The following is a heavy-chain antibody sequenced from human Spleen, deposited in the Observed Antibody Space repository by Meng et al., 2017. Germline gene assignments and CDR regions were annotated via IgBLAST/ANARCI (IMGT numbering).Heavy chain of an antibody. CDR1: GFTFSSYW. Sequence: GGSLRLSCAASGFTFSSYWMHWVRQAPGKWLVLVSRINSDGSSTSYADSVNDRFTISRDNAKNTLDQQMNSLRAEDTAVYYCATDDYWGQGTLVTGSS. CDR3: ATDDY. V-gene: IGHV3-74*01. CDR2: INSDGSST. J-gene: IGHJ4*02.